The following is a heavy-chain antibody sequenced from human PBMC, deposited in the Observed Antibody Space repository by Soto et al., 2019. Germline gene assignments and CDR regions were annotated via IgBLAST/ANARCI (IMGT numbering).Heavy chain of an antibody. Sequence: QVQLVESGGGLVKPGGSLRLSCAVSGFTFSDYYMTWIRQAPGKGLEWVSYISSSTSHTNYEDSVKGRFPISRDTAKNSLFLQRNSLRAEDTAVYYCARGRGAAADYFDFWGQGTLVTVSS. CDR2: ISSSTSHT. D-gene: IGHD6-13*01. J-gene: IGHJ4*02. V-gene: IGHV3-11*05. CDR3: ARGRGAAADYFDF. CDR1: GFTFSDYY.